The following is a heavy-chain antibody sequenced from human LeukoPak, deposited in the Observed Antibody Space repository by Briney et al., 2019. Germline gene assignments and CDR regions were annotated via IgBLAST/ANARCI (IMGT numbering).Heavy chain of an antibody. J-gene: IGHJ4*02. Sequence: GGSLRLSCAASGFTFSSYGMHWVRQAPGKGLEWVAVIWYDGSNKYYADSVKGRFTISRDNSKNTLYLQMNSLRAEDTAVYYCAREALLVGSSDYWGQGTLVTVSS. CDR1: GFTFSSYG. D-gene: IGHD1-26*01. CDR3: AREALLVGSSDY. V-gene: IGHV3-33*01. CDR2: IWYDGSNK.